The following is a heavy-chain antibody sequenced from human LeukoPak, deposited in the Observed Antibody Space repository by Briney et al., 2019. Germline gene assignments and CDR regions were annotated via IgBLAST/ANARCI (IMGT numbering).Heavy chain of an antibody. J-gene: IGHJ5*02. CDR3: ARAKTTVTTWFDP. Sequence: SETLSLTCTVSGGSISSSSYYWGWIRQPPGKGLEWIGSIYYSGSTYYNPSLKSRVTISVDTSKNQFSLKLSSVTAADTAVYYCARAKTTVTTWFDPWGQGTLVTVSS. V-gene: IGHV4-39*01. CDR1: GGSISSSSYY. CDR2: IYYSGST. D-gene: IGHD4-17*01.